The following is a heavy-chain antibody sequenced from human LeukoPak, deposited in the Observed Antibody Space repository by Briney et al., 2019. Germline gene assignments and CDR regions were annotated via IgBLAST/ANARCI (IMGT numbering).Heavy chain of an antibody. CDR3: ARDQTTVVTHYYYYMDV. Sequence: GGSLRLSCAASGFTFSSYSMNWVRQAPGKGVEWVSSIISSSCYIYYADCVKGRFTFSRDYAKNALSRQVNSVSGRDSGVYLCARDQTTVVTHYYYYMDVRGKGTTVTAAS. V-gene: IGHV3-21*06. D-gene: IGHD4-23*01. J-gene: IGHJ6*03. CDR2: IISSSCYI. CDR1: GFTFSSYS.